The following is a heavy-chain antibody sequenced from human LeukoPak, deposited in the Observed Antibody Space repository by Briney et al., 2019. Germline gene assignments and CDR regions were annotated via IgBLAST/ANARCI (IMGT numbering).Heavy chain of an antibody. CDR3: ERDSQQDTWYFDL. V-gene: IGHV1-2*02. Sequence: ASVKVSCKASGHTFTGYYMHWVRQAPGQGLEWMGWINPNSGGTNYAQKFQRRVTMARDTSISTAYMELSGLRSADTAVSYCERDSQQDTWYFDLWGRGTLVTVSS. CDR1: GHTFTGYY. J-gene: IGHJ2*01. D-gene: IGHD2-15*01. CDR2: INPNSGGT.